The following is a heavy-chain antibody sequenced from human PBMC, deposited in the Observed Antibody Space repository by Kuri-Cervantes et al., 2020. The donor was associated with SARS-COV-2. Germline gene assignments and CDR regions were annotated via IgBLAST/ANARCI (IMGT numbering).Heavy chain of an antibody. CDR1: GYSISSGYY. CDR3: AGIQGPSSYYGMDV. V-gene: IGHV4-38-2*01. J-gene: IGHJ6*02. D-gene: IGHD5-18*01. CDR2: IYHSGST. Sequence: SETLSLTCAVSGYSISSGYYWGWIRQPPGKGLEWIGSIYHSGSTYYNPSLKSRVTISVDTSKNQFSLKLSSVTAADTAVYYCAGIQGPSSYYGMDVWGQGTTVTVSS.